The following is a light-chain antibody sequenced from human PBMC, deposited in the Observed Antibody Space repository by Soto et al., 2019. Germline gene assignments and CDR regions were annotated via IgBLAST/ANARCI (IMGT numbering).Light chain of an antibody. CDR3: GTWDRSLSGQV. CDR1: FSNIGNYY. Sequence: QSVLTQPPSVSAAPGQRVTISCSGNFSNIGNYYVCWYQQLPGTAPKLLIYDNHKRPSGIPDRCSASTSVTSATLDITGLQTGDEADDYCGTWDRSLSGQVFGGGTKLTVL. CDR2: DNH. V-gene: IGLV1-51*01. J-gene: IGLJ3*02.